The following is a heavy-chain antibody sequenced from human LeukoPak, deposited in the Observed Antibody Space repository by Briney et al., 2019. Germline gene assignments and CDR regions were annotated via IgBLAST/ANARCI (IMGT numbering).Heavy chain of an antibody. J-gene: IGHJ4*02. CDR3: ARHKDYAYFDY. CDR2: INHSGST. CDR1: GGSFSGYY. Sequence: PSETLSLTCAVYGGSFSGYYWSWIRQPPGKGLEWIGEINHSGSTNHNPSLKSRVTISVDTSKNQFSLKLSSVTAADTAVYYCARHKDYAYFDYWGQGTLVTVSS. D-gene: IGHD4-17*01. V-gene: IGHV4-34*01.